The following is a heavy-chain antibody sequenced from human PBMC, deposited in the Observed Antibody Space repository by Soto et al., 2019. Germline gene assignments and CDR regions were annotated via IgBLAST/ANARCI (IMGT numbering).Heavy chain of an antibody. CDR1: GGSISSYY. D-gene: IGHD3-10*01. Sequence: SETLSLTCTVSGGSISSYYWSWIRQPAGKGLEWIGRIYTSGSTNYNPSLKIRVTMSVDTSKNQFSLKLSSVTAADTAVYYCARDRHYYGSGSYGGSEYYFDYWGQGTLVTVSS. V-gene: IGHV4-4*07. CDR3: ARDRHYYGSGSYGGSEYYFDY. J-gene: IGHJ4*02. CDR2: IYTSGST.